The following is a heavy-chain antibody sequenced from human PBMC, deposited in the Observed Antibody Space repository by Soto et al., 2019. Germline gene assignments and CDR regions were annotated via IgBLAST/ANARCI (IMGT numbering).Heavy chain of an antibody. CDR1: GGTFSSYA. Sequence: GASVKVSCKASGGTFSSYAISWVRQAPGQGLEWMGGIIPIFGTANYAQKFQGRVTITADESTSTAYMELSSLRSEDTAVYYCARDFPTRGYYGSGSYSDYWGQGTPVTVSS. CDR3: ARDFPTRGYYGSGSYSDY. J-gene: IGHJ4*02. V-gene: IGHV1-69*13. D-gene: IGHD3-10*01. CDR2: IIPIFGTA.